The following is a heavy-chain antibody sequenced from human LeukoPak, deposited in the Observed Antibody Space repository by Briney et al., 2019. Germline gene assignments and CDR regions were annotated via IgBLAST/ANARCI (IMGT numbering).Heavy chain of an antibody. V-gene: IGHV3-21*01. J-gene: IGHJ6*02. CDR2: ISSSSSYI. Sequence: PGGSLRLSCAASGFTFSTYSMDWVRQAPGKGLEWVSFISSSSSYIYYADSVKGRFTISRDNAKNTLYLQMNSLRAEDTAVYYCAREDEDTTGIYYYYGMDVWGQGTTVTVSS. CDR1: GFTFSTYS. D-gene: IGHD4-11*01. CDR3: AREDEDTTGIYYYYGMDV.